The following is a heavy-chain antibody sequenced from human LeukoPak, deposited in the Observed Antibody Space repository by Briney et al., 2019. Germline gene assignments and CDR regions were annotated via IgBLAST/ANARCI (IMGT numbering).Heavy chain of an antibody. CDR3: ARSRLGIAAAGRGYFQH. Sequence: GASVKVSCKASGYTFTSYAMNWVRQAPGQGLEWMGWINPNSGGTNYAQKFQGRVTMTRDTSISTAYMELSRLRSDDTAVYYCARSRLGIAAAGRGYFQHWGQGTLVTVSS. V-gene: IGHV1-2*02. D-gene: IGHD6-13*01. J-gene: IGHJ1*01. CDR2: INPNSGGT. CDR1: GYTFTSYA.